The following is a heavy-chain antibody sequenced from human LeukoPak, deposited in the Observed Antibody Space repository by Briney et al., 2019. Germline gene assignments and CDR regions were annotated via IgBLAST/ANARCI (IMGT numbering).Heavy chain of an antibody. J-gene: IGHJ5*02. Sequence: SQTLSLTCAISGDSVSSNSAAWNWLRQSPSRGLEWLGRTYYRSKWYNDYAVSVKSRITINPDTSKNQFSLQLNSVTPEDTAVYYCARVRRGSGYYYVWWFDPWGQGTLVTVSS. V-gene: IGHV6-1*01. CDR1: GDSVSSNSAA. CDR2: TYYRSKWYN. D-gene: IGHD3-22*01. CDR3: ARVRRGSGYYYVWWFDP.